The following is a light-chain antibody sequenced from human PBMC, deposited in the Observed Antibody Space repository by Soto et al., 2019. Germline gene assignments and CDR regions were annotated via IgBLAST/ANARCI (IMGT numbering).Light chain of an antibody. CDR2: DNT. Sequence: QSVLTQRPSVSAAPGQKISISCSGSSSNIGNYYVSSYHPLPGTAPKLLIYDNTKRPSGIPDRFSGSKSGTSATLAITGLQTGDEGHYSCGAWDSSLNVYLFGGGTKVTVL. CDR3: GAWDSSLNVYL. J-gene: IGLJ1*01. CDR1: SSNIGNYY. V-gene: IGLV1-51*01.